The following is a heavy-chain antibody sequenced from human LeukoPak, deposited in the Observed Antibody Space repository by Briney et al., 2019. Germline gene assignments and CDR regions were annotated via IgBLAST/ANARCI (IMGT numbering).Heavy chain of an antibody. Sequence: GGSLRLSCAAYGFTFSEYWMTWVRQAPGKGLEWVSSISSSSSYIYYADSVKGRFTISRDNAKNSLYLQMNSLRAEDTAVYYCAVAVAGQFDYWGQGTLVTVSS. CDR1: GFTFSEYW. V-gene: IGHV3-21*01. J-gene: IGHJ4*02. D-gene: IGHD6-19*01. CDR2: ISSSSSYI. CDR3: AVAVAGQFDY.